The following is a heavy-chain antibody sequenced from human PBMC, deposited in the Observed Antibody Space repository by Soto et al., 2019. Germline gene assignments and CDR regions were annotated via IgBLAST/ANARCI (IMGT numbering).Heavy chain of an antibody. CDR1: GGSISSYY. Sequence: QVQLQESGPGLVKPSETLSLTCTVSGGSISSYYWSWIRQPPGKGLEWIGYIYYSGSTNYNPSLKCRFTISVDTSENQFSLKLSSVTAADTAVYYCARQSVGPYGSGSYFDYWGQGTLVTVSS. D-gene: IGHD3-10*01. V-gene: IGHV4-59*08. CDR3: ARQSVGPYGSGSYFDY. J-gene: IGHJ4*02. CDR2: IYYSGST.